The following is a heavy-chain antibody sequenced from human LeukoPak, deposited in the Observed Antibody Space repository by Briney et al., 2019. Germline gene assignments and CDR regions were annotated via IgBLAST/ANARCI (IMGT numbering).Heavy chain of an antibody. CDR2: ISGSGGST. CDR3: ARENYYDSSGYY. V-gene: IGHV3-23*01. J-gene: IGHJ4*02. D-gene: IGHD3-22*01. CDR1: GFTFSSYA. Sequence: GGSLRLSCAASGFTFSSYAMSWVRQAPGKGLEWVSAISGSGGSTYYADSVKGRFTISRDNAKNSLYLQMNSLRDEDTAVYYCARENYYDSSGYYWGQGTLVTVSS.